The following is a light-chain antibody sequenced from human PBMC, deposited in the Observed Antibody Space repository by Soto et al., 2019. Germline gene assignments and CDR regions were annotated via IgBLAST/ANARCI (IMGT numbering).Light chain of an antibody. CDR3: HQYDIAPQT. Sequence: EIVLMRSPGILSLSPGERVTLSCRASQTLRRIYIAWYQQKLGQAPRVVIYGASNRATGIPDRFSGSGSGTDFSLTISRLEPEDFAVYYCHQYDIAPQTFGRGTKVDIK. CDR2: GAS. V-gene: IGKV3-20*01. J-gene: IGKJ2*01. CDR1: QTLRRIY.